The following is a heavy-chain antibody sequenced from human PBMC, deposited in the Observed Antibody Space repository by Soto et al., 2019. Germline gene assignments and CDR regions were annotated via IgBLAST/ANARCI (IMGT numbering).Heavy chain of an antibody. Sequence: QVQLQESGPGLVKPSETLSLTCTVSGGSVSSGSYYWSWIRQPPGKGLEWIGYIYYSGSTNYNPPLKSRVTISVDTSKNQFSLKLSSVTAADTAVYYCARVCGSYSSYYFDYWGQGTLVTVSS. V-gene: IGHV4-61*01. J-gene: IGHJ4*02. CDR1: GGSVSSGSYY. CDR2: IYYSGST. CDR3: ARVCGSYSSYYFDY. D-gene: IGHD1-26*01.